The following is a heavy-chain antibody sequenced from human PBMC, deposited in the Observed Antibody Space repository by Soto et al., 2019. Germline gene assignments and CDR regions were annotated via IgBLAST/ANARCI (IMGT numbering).Heavy chain of an antibody. V-gene: IGHV4-39*01. CDR1: GGSISSSSYY. D-gene: IGHD6-6*01. CDR3: ARQARPGGVWFDP. Sequence: SETLSLTCTVSGGSISSSSYYWGWIRQPPGKGLEWIGSIYYSGSTYYNPSLKSRVTISVDTSKNQFSLKLSSVTAADTAVYYCARQARPGGVWFDPWGQGTLVTVSS. J-gene: IGHJ5*02. CDR2: IYYSGST.